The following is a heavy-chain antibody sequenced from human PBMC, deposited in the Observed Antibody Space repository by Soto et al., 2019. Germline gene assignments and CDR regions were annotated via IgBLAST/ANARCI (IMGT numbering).Heavy chain of an antibody. Sequence: PGGSLRLSCAASGFTFSSYSMNWVRQAPGKGLEWVSSVSRDSGYIYYADSVKGRFTISRDNAKNPLYLQMNSLRAEDTAVYYCAKEERAAVDYWGQGTLVTVSS. CDR2: VSRDSGYI. J-gene: IGHJ4*02. D-gene: IGHD6-25*01. V-gene: IGHV3-21*01. CDR1: GFTFSSYS. CDR3: AKEERAAVDY.